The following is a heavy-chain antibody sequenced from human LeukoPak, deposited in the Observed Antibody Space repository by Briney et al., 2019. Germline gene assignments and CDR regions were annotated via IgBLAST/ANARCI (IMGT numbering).Heavy chain of an antibody. V-gene: IGHV3-53*01. D-gene: IGHD6-6*01. CDR2: IYSGGST. J-gene: IGHJ6*02. Sequence: GGSLRLSCAASGFTVSSNYMSWVRQAPGKGLEWVSVIYSGGSTYYADSVKGRFTISRDNSKNTLYLQMNSLRAEDTAVYYRAREQLGLGGMDVCGQGTTVTVSS. CDR3: AREQLGLGGMDV. CDR1: GFTVSSNY.